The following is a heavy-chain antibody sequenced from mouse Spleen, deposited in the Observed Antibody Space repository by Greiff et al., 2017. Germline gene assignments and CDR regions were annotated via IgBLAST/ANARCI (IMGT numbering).Heavy chain of an antibody. J-gene: IGHJ1*01. CDR3: ARHGTTVVAHWYFDV. Sequence: EVKLMESGGGLVKLGGSLKLSCAASGFTFSSYAMSWVRQTPEKRLEWVATISSGGGNTYYPDSVKGRFTISRDNAKNTLYLQMSSLKSEDTAMYYCARHGTTVVAHWYFDVWGAGTTVTVSS. CDR1: GFTFSSYA. D-gene: IGHD1-1*01. CDR2: ISSGGGNT. V-gene: IGHV5-9*04.